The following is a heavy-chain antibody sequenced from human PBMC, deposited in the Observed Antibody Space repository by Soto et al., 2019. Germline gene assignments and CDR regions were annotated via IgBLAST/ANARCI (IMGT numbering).Heavy chain of an antibody. CDR3: ARDLGYYGSSGYFDY. CDR1: GLTFSDYY. CDR2: ISSSDTII. Sequence: GGSLRLSCAASGLTFSDYYMSWIRQAPGKGLEWVSYISSSDTIIYYADSVKGRFTISRDNAKNSLYLQMNSLRAEDTAVYYCARDLGYYGSSGYFDYWGQGTLVTVSS. J-gene: IGHJ4*02. V-gene: IGHV3-11*01. D-gene: IGHD3-22*01.